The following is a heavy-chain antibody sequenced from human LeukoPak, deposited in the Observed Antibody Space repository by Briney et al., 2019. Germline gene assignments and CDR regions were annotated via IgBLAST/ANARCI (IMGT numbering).Heavy chain of an antibody. J-gene: IGHJ6*03. D-gene: IGHD6-19*01. CDR1: GFTFSSYW. V-gene: IGHV3-7*01. Sequence: GGSLRLSCAASGFTFSSYWMSWVRQAPGKGLEWVANIKPDGSEKYYVDSVKGRFTISRDNAKNSLYLQMNSLRAEDTAVYYCASTGYSSGWYLGNYYYMDVWGKGTTVTISS. CDR3: ASTGYSSGWYLGNYYYMDV. CDR2: IKPDGSEK.